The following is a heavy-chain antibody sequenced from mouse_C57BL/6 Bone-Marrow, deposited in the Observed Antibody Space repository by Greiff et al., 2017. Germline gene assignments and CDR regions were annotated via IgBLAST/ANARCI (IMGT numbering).Heavy chain of an antibody. CDR3: ARTDNYYGGIGNWYFDV. Sequence: VQLQQPGAELVKPGASVKLSCKASGYTFTSYWMHWVKQRPGRGLEWIGRIDPNSGGTKYNEKFKSKATLTVDKPSSTAYMQLSILTSEDSAVYFCARTDNYYGGIGNWYFDVWGTGTTVTVSS. CDR1: GYTFTSYW. CDR2: IDPNSGGT. J-gene: IGHJ1*03. D-gene: IGHD1-1*02. V-gene: IGHV1-72*01.